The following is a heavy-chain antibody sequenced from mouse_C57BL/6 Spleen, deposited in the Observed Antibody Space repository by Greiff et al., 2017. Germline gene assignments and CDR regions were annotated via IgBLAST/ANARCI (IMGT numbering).Heavy chain of an antibody. CDR2: VYPYNGGT. J-gene: IGHJ2*01. CDR3: SRAEATTRGYFDD. CDR1: GFTFTDYY. D-gene: IGHD6-1*01. Sequence: VQLKQSGPVLVKPGPSVKISCKASGFTFTDYYMHWVKQSHGKSLEWIGLVYPYNGGTSYNQKFKGKATLTVDTSSSTAYMELHILTSEDSAVYDCSRAEATTRGYFDDWGQGTTLTVAS. V-gene: IGHV1-36*01.